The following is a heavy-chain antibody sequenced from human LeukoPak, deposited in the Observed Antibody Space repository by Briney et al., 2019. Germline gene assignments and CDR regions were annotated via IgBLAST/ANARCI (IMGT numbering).Heavy chain of an antibody. V-gene: IGHV1-46*01. D-gene: IGHD1/OR15-1a*01. CDR2: INPVGGST. J-gene: IGHJ4*02. CDR1: GYTFTSHY. CDR3: ARANKLGNVVLLFY. Sequence: GASVKVSCKASGYTFTSHYIHWVRQAPAQGLEWMGVINPVGGSTFYAQKFQGRVTMTRDTSTSTVYMELSSLRSDDTAVYYCARANKLGNVVLLFYWGQGTLVTVSS.